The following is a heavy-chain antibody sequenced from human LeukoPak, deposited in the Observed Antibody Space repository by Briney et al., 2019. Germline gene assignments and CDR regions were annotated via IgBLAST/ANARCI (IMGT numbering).Heavy chain of an antibody. Sequence: GGSLRLSCSASGFTFSDSAMHWVRQASGKGLEWVGRIRSKVHSYATAYAASVQGRFTISRDDSNNTAYLQMNSLKPEDTAEYYCATSPSDSRGYFYIYSWGQGTLVTVSS. V-gene: IGHV3-73*01. J-gene: IGHJ4*02. D-gene: IGHD3-10*01. CDR2: IRSKVHSYAT. CDR3: ATSPSDSRGYFYIYS. CDR1: GFTFSDSA.